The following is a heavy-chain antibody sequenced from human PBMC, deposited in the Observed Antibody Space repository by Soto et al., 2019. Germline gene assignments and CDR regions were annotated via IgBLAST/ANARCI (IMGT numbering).Heavy chain of an antibody. D-gene: IGHD2-2*01. CDR1: GYTFTSYG. Sequence: QVQLVQSGAEVKKTGASVKVSCKTSGYTFTSYGISWVRQATGQGLEWMAWISAYHGNTKYAQTLQGRVTMTTDTSTSTAYMELSSLRSDDPALYYCARACSSSCLIGMDVWGDGTRVTVSS. J-gene: IGHJ6*04. CDR2: ISAYHGNT. V-gene: IGHV1-18*01. CDR3: ARACSSSCLIGMDV.